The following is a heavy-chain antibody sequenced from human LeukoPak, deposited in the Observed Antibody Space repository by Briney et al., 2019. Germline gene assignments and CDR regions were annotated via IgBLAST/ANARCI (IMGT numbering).Heavy chain of an antibody. CDR3: ARVDYGGSSFY. J-gene: IGHJ4*02. Sequence: ASVKVSCKASGYTFTGYYMHWVRQAPGQGLEWMGWINPNSGGTNYAQKFQGRVIMTRDTSISTAYMELRSLRSDDTAVYYCARVDYGGSSFYWGQGTLVTVSS. CDR2: INPNSGGT. V-gene: IGHV1-2*02. CDR1: GYTFTGYY. D-gene: IGHD4-23*01.